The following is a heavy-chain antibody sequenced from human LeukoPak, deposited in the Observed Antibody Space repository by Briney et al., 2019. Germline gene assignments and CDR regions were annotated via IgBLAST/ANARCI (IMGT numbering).Heavy chain of an antibody. V-gene: IGHV4-59*01. D-gene: IGHD3-10*01. CDR3: ARDQDGSGSPLH. J-gene: IGHJ4*02. Sequence: PSETLSLTCTVSGGSISSYYWSWIRQPPGKGLEWIGYIYYSGSTNYHPSLKSRVTISVDTSKNQFSLKLSSVTAADTAVYYCARDQDGSGSPLHWGQGTLVTVSS. CDR1: GGSISSYY. CDR2: IYYSGST.